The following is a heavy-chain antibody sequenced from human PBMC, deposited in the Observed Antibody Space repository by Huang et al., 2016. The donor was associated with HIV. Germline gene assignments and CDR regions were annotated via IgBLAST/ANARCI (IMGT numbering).Heavy chain of an antibody. J-gene: IGHJ4*02. CDR2: IYYIGST. CDR1: GGSIRSDNYY. V-gene: IGHV4-39*01. CDR3: ARLPGSITMIRGVITDPY. D-gene: IGHD3-10*01. Sequence: QLQLQESGPGLVKPSETLSLTCTVSGGSIRSDNYYWGWIRQPPGKGLEWIGSIYYIGSTYSNPSLKSRVTITVDTSKNQFSLKRRSVTAADTAVYYCARLPGSITMIRGVITDPYWGQGTLVTVSS.